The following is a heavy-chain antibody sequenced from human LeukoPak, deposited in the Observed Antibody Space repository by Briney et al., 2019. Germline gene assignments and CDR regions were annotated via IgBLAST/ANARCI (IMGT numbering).Heavy chain of an antibody. V-gene: IGHV3-23*01. CDR3: AKDMYPDSSGWSNYFDY. CDR1: GFTFSSYA. D-gene: IGHD6-19*01. J-gene: IGHJ4*02. Sequence: GGSLRLSCAASGFTFSSYAMSWVRQAPGKGLEWVSAISGSGGSTYYADSVKGRFTISRDNSKNTLYLQMNSLRAEDTAVYYSAKDMYPDSSGWSNYFDYWGQGTLVTVSS. CDR2: ISGSGGST.